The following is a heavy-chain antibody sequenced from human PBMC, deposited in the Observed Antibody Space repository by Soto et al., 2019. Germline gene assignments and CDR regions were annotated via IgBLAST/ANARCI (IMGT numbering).Heavy chain of an antibody. Sequence: SETLSLTCTVSGGSISSYYWSWIRQPPGKGLEWIGYIYYSGSTNYNPSLKSRVTISVDTSKNQFSLKLSSVTAADTAVYYCARESWNDSPGGYYYYGMDVWGQGTTVTVSS. J-gene: IGHJ6*02. CDR1: GGSISSYY. CDR3: ARESWNDSPGGYYYYGMDV. D-gene: IGHD1-1*01. V-gene: IGHV4-59*01. CDR2: IYYSGST.